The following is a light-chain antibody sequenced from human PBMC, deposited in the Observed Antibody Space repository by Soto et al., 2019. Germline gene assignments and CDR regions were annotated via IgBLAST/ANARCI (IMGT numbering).Light chain of an antibody. Sequence: ETVLTVSPGTLSLSPGERATLSCRASQSVSSSYLAWYQQKPGQAPRLLIYGASSRATGIPDRFSGSGSGTDFTLTISRLEPEDFAVYYCQQYGSSPGTFGQGTKVDIK. V-gene: IGKV3-20*01. CDR3: QQYGSSPGT. J-gene: IGKJ1*01. CDR2: GAS. CDR1: QSVSSSY.